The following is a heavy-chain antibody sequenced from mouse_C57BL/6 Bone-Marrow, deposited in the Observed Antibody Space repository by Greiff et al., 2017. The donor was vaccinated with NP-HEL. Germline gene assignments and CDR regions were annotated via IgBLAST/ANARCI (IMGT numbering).Heavy chain of an antibody. Sequence: EVKLVESGGGLVQPGGSLKLSCAASGFTFSDYYMYWVRQTPEKRLEWVAYISNGGGSTYYPDTVKGRFTISRDNAKNTLYLQMSRLKSEDTAMYYCARPTTTVVDWYFDVWGTGTTVTVAS. CDR3: ARPTTTVVDWYFDV. V-gene: IGHV5-12*01. CDR1: GFTFSDYY. D-gene: IGHD1-1*01. CDR2: ISNGGGST. J-gene: IGHJ1*03.